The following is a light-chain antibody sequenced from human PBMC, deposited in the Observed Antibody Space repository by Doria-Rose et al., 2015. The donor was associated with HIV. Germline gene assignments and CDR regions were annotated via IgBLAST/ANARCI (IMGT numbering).Light chain of an antibody. J-gene: IGLJ1*01. V-gene: IGLV2-14*01. CDR2: EVS. Sequence: QHPGKAPKLMISEVSNRPSGVSNRFSGSKSANTASLTISGPQAEDEADCYCSSYRSSSTYVFGTGTKVTVL. CDR3: SSYRSSSTYV.